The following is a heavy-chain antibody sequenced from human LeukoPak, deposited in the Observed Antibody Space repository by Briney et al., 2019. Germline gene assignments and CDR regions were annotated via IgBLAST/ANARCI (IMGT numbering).Heavy chain of an antibody. Sequence: SETLSLTCTVPGVSISSAGYSWNWIRQPPGKGLEWIGFVSYSGSTYYNPSLKSRVTISLDTSKNQFSLKLSSVTAADTAVYYCARADPFYFDYWGQGTLVTVSS. CDR2: VSYSGST. CDR1: GVSISSAGYS. CDR3: ARADPFYFDY. J-gene: IGHJ4*02. V-gene: IGHV4-30-4*07.